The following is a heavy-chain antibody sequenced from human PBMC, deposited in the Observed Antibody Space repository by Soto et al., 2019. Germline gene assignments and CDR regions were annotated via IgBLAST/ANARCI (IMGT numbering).Heavy chain of an antibody. D-gene: IGHD2-8*01. CDR3: ARYNSYAIDY. Sequence: SETLSLTCAVSGYSISLGYYWGWIRQPPGKGLEWIANIHYSGTTNYNPSLASRVTLSVDTSKNQFSLKMTSVTAADRAMYFCARYNSYAIDYWGRGTLVTVSS. CDR2: IHYSGTT. V-gene: IGHV4-38-2*01. J-gene: IGHJ4*02. CDR1: GYSISLGYY.